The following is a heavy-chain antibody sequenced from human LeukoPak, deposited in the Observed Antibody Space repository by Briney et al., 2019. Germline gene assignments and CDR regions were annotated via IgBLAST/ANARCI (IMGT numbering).Heavy chain of an antibody. D-gene: IGHD1-20*01. V-gene: IGHV1-2*02. CDR3: AGLPRYNWNEPLDY. Sequence: ASVKVSCKTAGYTFTDCYMHWVRQAPGQGLEWMGWINPNSGGTQYAQKFQGRVTMTRDTSLNTAYMELSRLTYDDTSVYYCAGLPRYNWNEPLDYWGQGTLVTVSS. J-gene: IGHJ4*02. CDR2: INPNSGGT. CDR1: GYTFTDCY.